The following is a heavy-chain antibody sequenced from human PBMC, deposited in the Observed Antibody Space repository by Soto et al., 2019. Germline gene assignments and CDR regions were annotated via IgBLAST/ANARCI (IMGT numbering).Heavy chain of an antibody. CDR3: ARTRAPIYYYDSSGYYGEFDY. J-gene: IGHJ4*02. CDR2: IIPIFGTA. Sequence: GASVKVSCKASGGTFSSYAISWVRQAPGQGLEWMGGIIPIFGTANYAQKFQGRVTITADESTSTAYMELSSLRSEDTAVYYCARTRAPIYYYDSSGYYGEFDYWGQGTLVTVSS. D-gene: IGHD3-22*01. V-gene: IGHV1-69*13. CDR1: GGTFSSYA.